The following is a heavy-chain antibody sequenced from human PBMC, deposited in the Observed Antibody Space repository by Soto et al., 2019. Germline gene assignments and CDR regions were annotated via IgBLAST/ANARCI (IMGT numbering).Heavy chain of an antibody. J-gene: IGHJ3*02. Sequence: PSETLSLTCTVSGGSISSGDYYWSWIRQPPGKGLEWIGYIYYSGSTYYNPSLKSRVTISVDTSKNQFSLKLSSVTAADTALYFCARHYGWGSNEAFDIWGKGKMVTVPS. CDR2: IYYSGST. V-gene: IGHV4-30-4*01. CDR1: GGSISSGDYY. CDR3: ARHYGWGSNEAFDI. D-gene: IGHD3-10*01.